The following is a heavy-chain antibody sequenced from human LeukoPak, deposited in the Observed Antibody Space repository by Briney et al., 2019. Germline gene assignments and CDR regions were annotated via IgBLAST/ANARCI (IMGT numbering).Heavy chain of an antibody. Sequence: ASVTVSCKASGYTFTSYYMHWVRQAPGQGLEWMGIINPSGGSTTYAQKLQGRVTMTRDMSTSTVYMELSSLRSEDTAVYYCARMKYSSSSYYYMDVWGKGTTVTVSS. CDR1: GYTFTSYY. D-gene: IGHD6-6*01. CDR2: INPSGGST. J-gene: IGHJ6*03. CDR3: ARMKYSSSSYYYMDV. V-gene: IGHV1-46*01.